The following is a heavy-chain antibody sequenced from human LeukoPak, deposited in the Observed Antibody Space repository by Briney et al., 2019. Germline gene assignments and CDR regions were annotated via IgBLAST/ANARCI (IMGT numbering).Heavy chain of an antibody. CDR3: ARVFGRGSGWPPCY. J-gene: IGHJ4*02. D-gene: IGHD6-19*01. CDR2: INPNSGGT. CDR1: GYTFTGYY. V-gene: IGHV1-2*02. Sequence: ASVKVSCKASGYTFTGYYMHWVRQAPGQGLEWMGWINPNSGGTNYAQKFQGRVTMTRDTSISTAYMELSRLTSDDTAAYYCARVFGRGSGWPPCYWGQGTLVTVSS.